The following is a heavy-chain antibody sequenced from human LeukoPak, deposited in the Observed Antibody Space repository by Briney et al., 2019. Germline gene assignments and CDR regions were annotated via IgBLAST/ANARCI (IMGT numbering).Heavy chain of an antibody. D-gene: IGHD1-26*01. V-gene: IGHV3-23*01. CDR2: ISGSGGST. J-gene: IGHJ6*03. Sequence: GGSLRLSCAASGFTFSSYAMSWVRQAPGKGLEWVSAISGSGGSTYYADSVKGRFTISRDNSKNTLYLQMNSLRAEDTAVYYCAKASSGSYWSPYYYYYMDVWGKGTTVTISS. CDR1: GFTFSSYA. CDR3: AKASSGSYWSPYYYYYMDV.